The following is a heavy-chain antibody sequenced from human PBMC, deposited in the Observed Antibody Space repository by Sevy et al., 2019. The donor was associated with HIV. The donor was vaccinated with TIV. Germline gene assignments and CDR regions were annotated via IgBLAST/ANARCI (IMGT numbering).Heavy chain of an antibody. D-gene: IGHD6-13*01. Sequence: ASVKVSCKASGYTFTSYGISWVRQAPGQGLEWMGWISAYNGNPNYAQKLQGRVTMTTDTSTSTAYMELRSLRSDDTAVYYCARMRRSGAAAGFGSMDVWGQGTTVTVSS. CDR2: ISAYNGNP. J-gene: IGHJ6*02. V-gene: IGHV1-18*01. CDR3: ARMRRSGAAAGFGSMDV. CDR1: GYTFTSYG.